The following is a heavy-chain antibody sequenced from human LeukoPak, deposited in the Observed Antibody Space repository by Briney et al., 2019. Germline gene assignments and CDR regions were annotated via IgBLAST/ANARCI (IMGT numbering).Heavy chain of an antibody. CDR2: INHRGSI. D-gene: IGHD4-17*01. V-gene: IGHV4-34*01. Sequence: PSETLSLTCAVYGGSFSGYYWSWLRQAPGKGLEWIGEINHRGSINYNPSLKSRVTISVDTSKNQFSLKLSSVTATDTAVYYCARVSVDDYGDYGPTEVIDYWGQGTLVTVSS. J-gene: IGHJ4*02. CDR1: GGSFSGYY. CDR3: ARVSVDDYGDYGPTEVIDY.